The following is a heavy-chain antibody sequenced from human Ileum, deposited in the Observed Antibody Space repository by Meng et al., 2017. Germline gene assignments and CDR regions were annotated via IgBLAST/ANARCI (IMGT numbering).Heavy chain of an antibody. CDR2: IFYNGDI. CDR1: GASISAYY. V-gene: IGHV4-59*01. Sequence: QVQLQESGPGLVKPSETLSLTCTVSGASISAYYWSWLRQPPGKGLECIGYIFYNGDINYNPSLKSRVTISLDTSKSQISLKLTSVTAADTAVYYCARTARVFDPWGQGTLVTVSS. J-gene: IGHJ5*02. CDR3: ARTARVFDP.